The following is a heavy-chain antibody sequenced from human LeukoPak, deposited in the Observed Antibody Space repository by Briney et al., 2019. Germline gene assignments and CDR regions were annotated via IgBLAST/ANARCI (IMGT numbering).Heavy chain of an antibody. CDR2: INHSGST. Sequence: SETLSLTCAVYGGSFSGYYWSWIRQPPGKGLEWIGEINHSGSTKYNPSLKSRVTISVDTSKNQYNPSLKSRVTISEDTSKNQFSLKLSSVTAADTAVYYCARNLMAPRNPYCSGGSCSSRHRDYWGQGTLVTVSS. D-gene: IGHD3-10*01. CDR1: GGSFSGYY. CDR3: QFSLKLSSVTAADTAVYYCARNLMAPRNPYCSGGSCSSRHRDY. V-gene: IGHV4-34*01. J-gene: IGHJ4*02.